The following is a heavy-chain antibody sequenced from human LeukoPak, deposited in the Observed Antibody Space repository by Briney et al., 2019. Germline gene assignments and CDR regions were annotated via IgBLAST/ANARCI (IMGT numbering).Heavy chain of an antibody. Sequence: GASVKVSCKASGYTFTSYGISWVRQAPGQGLEWMGWISAYNGDTNYAQKLQGRVTMTTDTSTNTAYMELRSLRSDDTAVYYCARVDDILTFDAFDIWGQGTMVTVSS. CDR1: GYTFTSYG. J-gene: IGHJ3*02. CDR3: ARVDDILTFDAFDI. V-gene: IGHV1-18*01. CDR2: ISAYNGDT. D-gene: IGHD3-9*01.